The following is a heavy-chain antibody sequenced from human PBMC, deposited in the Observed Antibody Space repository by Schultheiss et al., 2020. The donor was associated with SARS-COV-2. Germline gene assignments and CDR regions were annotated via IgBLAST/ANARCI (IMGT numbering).Heavy chain of an antibody. Sequence: SETLSLTCSVSGGSISSNNNFWAWIRQPPGKGLEWIGSVSYSGTTYHNPSLESRVTISVDTSKNQFSLKLSSVTAADTAVYYCARRWIGVVVPAAFDPWGQGTLVTVSS. D-gene: IGHD2-2*01. CDR1: GGSISSNNNF. V-gene: IGHV4-39*01. CDR2: VSYSGTT. CDR3: ARRWIGVVVPAAFDP. J-gene: IGHJ5*02.